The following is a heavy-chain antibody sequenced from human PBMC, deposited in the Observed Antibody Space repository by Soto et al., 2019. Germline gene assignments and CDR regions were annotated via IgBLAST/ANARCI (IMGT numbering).Heavy chain of an antibody. Sequence: LSLTCTVSGGSINDFYWSWIRQPPGKGLEWIGYIYYSGSTDYNPSLKGRVTISVDTSKNQFSLKLRSVTAADTAVYYCARVGGVAARTFDYWGQGTLVTVSS. CDR3: ARVGGVAARTFDY. D-gene: IGHD6-6*01. CDR1: GGSINDFY. CDR2: IYYSGST. V-gene: IGHV4-59*01. J-gene: IGHJ4*02.